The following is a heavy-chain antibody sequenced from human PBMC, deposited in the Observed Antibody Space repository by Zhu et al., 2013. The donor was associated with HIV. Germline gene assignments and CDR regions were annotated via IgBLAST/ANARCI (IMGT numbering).Heavy chain of an antibody. V-gene: IGHV4-61*01. Sequence: VQLQESGPGLVKPSETLSLTCTVSGGSVSSGSYYWSWIRQPPGKGLEWIGYIYYSGSTNYNPSLKSRVTISVDTSKNQFSLKLSSVTAADTAVYYCARVPRRRQLPDYWGQGTLVTGLL. D-gene: IGHD1-26*01. CDR1: GGSVSSGSYY. J-gene: IGHJ4*02. CDR2: IYYSGST. CDR3: ARVPRRRQLPDY.